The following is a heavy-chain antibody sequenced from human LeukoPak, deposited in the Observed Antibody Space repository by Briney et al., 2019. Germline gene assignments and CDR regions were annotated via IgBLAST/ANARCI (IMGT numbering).Heavy chain of an antibody. Sequence: KSGGSLRLSCAASGFTFSSYSMNWVRQAPGKGLEWVSSISSSSSYIYYADSVKGRFTISRDNAKNSLYLQMNSLRAEDTAVYYCAKVYGSGMVVYECIDYWGQGTLVTVSS. V-gene: IGHV3-21*01. D-gene: IGHD2-8*02. CDR1: GFTFSSYS. J-gene: IGHJ4*02. CDR2: ISSSSSYI. CDR3: AKVYGSGMVVYECIDY.